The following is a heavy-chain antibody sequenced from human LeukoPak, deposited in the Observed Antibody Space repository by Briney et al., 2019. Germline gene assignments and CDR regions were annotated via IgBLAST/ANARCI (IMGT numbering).Heavy chain of an antibody. J-gene: IGHJ4*02. CDR1: GFTFSGSA. D-gene: IGHD1-14*01. V-gene: IGHV3-73*01. CDR3: APDQGDHVPRT. Sequence: QSGGSLKLSCAASGFTFSGSAVHWVRQASGKGLEWVGRIKGKAHNYATAYAASVKGRFTISRDDSKNTAYLQMNSLKTDDTAMYYCAPDQGDHVPRTWGQGILVTVSS. CDR2: IKGKAHNYAT.